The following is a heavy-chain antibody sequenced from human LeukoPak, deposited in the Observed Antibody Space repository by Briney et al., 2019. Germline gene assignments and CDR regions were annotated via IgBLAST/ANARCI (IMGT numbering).Heavy chain of an antibody. CDR2: ISSSSSTT. J-gene: IGHJ4*02. CDR1: GFTFSSYS. CDR3: ARDYGDYGESFDY. Sequence: GGSLRLSCAASGFTFSSYSMNWVRQAPGKGLEWVSYISSSSSTTYYADSVKGRFTISRDNAKNSVFLQMNILRDEDTAVYYCARDYGDYGESFDYWGQGTLVTVSS. V-gene: IGHV3-48*02. D-gene: IGHD4-17*01.